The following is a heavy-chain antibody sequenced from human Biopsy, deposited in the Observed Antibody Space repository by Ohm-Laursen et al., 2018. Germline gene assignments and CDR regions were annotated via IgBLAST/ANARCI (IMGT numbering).Heavy chain of an antibody. D-gene: IGHD3-9*01. V-gene: IGHV1-2*02. CDR2: INPNSGNA. Sequence: ASVKVSCKVSGYTFAGYYLRWVRQAPGHGLEWMGWINPNSGNANYAQSFQGRLTVTRDTSISTAYMELTSLTFDDTAIYYCARVPAYPSIDGYYGLDLWGQGTTVIVSS. CDR1: GYTFAGYY. J-gene: IGHJ6*02. CDR3: ARVPAYPSIDGYYGLDL.